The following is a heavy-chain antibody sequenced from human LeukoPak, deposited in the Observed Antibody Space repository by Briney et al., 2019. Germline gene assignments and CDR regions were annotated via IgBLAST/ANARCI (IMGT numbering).Heavy chain of an antibody. Sequence: SETLSLTCTVSGGSISSYYWSWIRQPPGKGLEWIGYIYYSGSTNYNPSLKSRVTISVDTSKNRFSLKLTSVTAADTAVYYCARVAYGSGSRLIDCWGQGTLVTISS. CDR2: IYYSGST. J-gene: IGHJ4*02. CDR1: GGSISSYY. CDR3: ARVAYGSGSRLIDC. D-gene: IGHD3-10*01. V-gene: IGHV4-59*12.